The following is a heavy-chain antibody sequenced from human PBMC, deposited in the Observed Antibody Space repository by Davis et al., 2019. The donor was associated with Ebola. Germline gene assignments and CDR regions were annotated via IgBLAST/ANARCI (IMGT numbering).Heavy chain of an antibody. J-gene: IGHJ5*02. D-gene: IGHD4-17*01. V-gene: IGHV4-59*08. CDR2: IYYSGST. CDR1: GGSISSYY. CDR3: ARTGVTFYGDPGWFDP. Sequence: PSETLSLTCTVSGGSISSYYWSWIRQPPGKGLEWIGYIYYSGSTNYNPSLKSRVTISVDTSKNQFSLKLSSVTAADTAVYYCARTGVTFYGDPGWFDPWGQGTLVTVSS.